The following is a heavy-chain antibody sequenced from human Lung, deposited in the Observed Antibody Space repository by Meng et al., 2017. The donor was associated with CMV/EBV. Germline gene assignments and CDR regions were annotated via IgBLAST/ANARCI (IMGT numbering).Heavy chain of an antibody. V-gene: IGHV1-2*02. CDR2: IHHDTGET. CDR1: GYTFAGHY. CDR3: ARDDNWGPDY. D-gene: IGHD7-27*01. J-gene: IGHJ4*02. Sequence: ASXXVSCKTSGYTFAGHYLHWLRQAPGQGLEWMAWIHHDTGETNYAQNFHGRVTVTRDTSITTVYMELRSLRPDDTAMYYCARDDNWGPDYWGQGTMVTVSS.